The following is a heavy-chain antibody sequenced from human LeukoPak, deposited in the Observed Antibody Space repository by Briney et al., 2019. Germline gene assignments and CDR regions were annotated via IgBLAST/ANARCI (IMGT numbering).Heavy chain of an antibody. Sequence: SVKVSCKASGGTFSSYAISWVRQAPGQGLEWMGRIIPILGIANYAQKFQGRVTITAAKSTSTGYMELSSLRSEDTAVYYCARALEDTYYYDSSGSFDIWGQGTMVTVSA. CDR2: IIPILGIA. J-gene: IGHJ3*02. V-gene: IGHV1-69*04. CDR3: ARALEDTYYYDSSGSFDI. CDR1: GGTFSSYA. D-gene: IGHD3-22*01.